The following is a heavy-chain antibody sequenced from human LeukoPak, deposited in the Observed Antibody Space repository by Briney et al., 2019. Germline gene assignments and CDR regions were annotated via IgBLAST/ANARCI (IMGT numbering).Heavy chain of an antibody. CDR1: GGSISSSSYY. J-gene: IGHJ3*01. Sequence: PSQTLSLTCTVSGGSISSSSYYWGWIRQPPGKGLEWIGSIYYSGSTYYNPSLKSRVTISVDTSKNQFSLKLSSVTAADTAVYYCATYPRTTYLWGQGTMVTVSS. CDR2: IYYSGST. D-gene: IGHD4-11*01. CDR3: ATYPRTTYL. V-gene: IGHV4-39*01.